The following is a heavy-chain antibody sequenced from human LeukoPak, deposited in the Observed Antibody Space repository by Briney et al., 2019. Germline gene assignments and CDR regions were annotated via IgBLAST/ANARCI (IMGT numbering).Heavy chain of an antibody. CDR2: ISRSSRYI. J-gene: IGHJ4*02. CDR1: GFSFSTYS. Sequence: PGGSLRLSCVASGFSFSTYSMNWVRQAPGKGLEWVSSISRSSRYIYYSDSLKGRFTISRDNAKNSLYLQMNSLRAEDTAVHYCARKNGLDYWGQGTLVTVSS. CDR3: ARKNGLDY. V-gene: IGHV3-21*01.